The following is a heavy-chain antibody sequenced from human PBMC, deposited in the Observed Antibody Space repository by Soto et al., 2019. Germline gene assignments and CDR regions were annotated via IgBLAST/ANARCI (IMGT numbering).Heavy chain of an antibody. V-gene: IGHV4-4*07. CDR2: VYTTGTT. J-gene: IGHJ4*02. Sequence: SETLSLTCTVSGGSINSYYWSWIRQTAGKGLEWIGRVYTTGTTNYNPSFKSRVTMSIDTSKNQFSLKLTSLTAADTAVYYCARDPHYYDSSAYFVWGQGILVTVPS. D-gene: IGHD3-22*01. CDR3: ARDPHYYDSSAYFV. CDR1: GGSINSYY.